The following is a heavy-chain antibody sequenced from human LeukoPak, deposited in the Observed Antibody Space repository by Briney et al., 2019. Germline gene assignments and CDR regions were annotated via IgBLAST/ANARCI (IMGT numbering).Heavy chain of an antibody. CDR3: ARALLRYCSGTSCYWFDP. D-gene: IGHD2-2*01. V-gene: IGHV1-69*13. CDR2: IIPIFGTA. Sequence: SVKVSCKASGGTFSSYVISWVRQAPGKGLEWMGGIIPIFGTANYAQKFQGRVTITADESTSTAYMELSSLRSEDTAVYYCARALLRYCSGTSCYWFDPWGQGTLVTVSS. J-gene: IGHJ5*02. CDR1: GGTFSSYV.